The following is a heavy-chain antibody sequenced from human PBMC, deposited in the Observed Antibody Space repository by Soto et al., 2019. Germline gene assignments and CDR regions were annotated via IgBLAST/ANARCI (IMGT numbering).Heavy chain of an antibody. CDR2: ISSNGGST. V-gene: IGHV3-64D*06. J-gene: IGHJ4*02. Sequence: VGSLRLSCSASGFTFSSYAMHWVRQAPGKGLEYVSAISSNGGSTYYADSVKGRFTISRDNSKNTLYLQMSSLRAEDTAVYYCVKDPLAYSSPSPFDYWGQGTLVTVSS. CDR3: VKDPLAYSSPSPFDY. D-gene: IGHD6-6*01. CDR1: GFTFSSYA.